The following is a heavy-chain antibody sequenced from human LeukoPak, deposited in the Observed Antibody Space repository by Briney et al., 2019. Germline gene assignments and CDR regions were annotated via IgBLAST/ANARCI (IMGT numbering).Heavy chain of an antibody. CDR1: GYTFTSYY. CDR2: INPSGGST. D-gene: IGHD5-12*01. V-gene: IGHV1-46*01. CDR3: ARTISDWYFDL. Sequence: ASVTVSCKASGYTFTSYYMHWVRQAPAQGLEWMGIINPSGGSTSYAQKFQGRVTMTRDTSTSTVYMELSSLRSEDTAVYYCARTISDWYFDLWGRGTLVTVSS. J-gene: IGHJ2*01.